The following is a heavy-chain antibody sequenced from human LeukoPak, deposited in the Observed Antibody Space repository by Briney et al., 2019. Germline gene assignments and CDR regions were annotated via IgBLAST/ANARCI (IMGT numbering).Heavy chain of an antibody. V-gene: IGHV4-59*01. CDR1: GGSFSNYY. D-gene: IGHD3-16*01. CDR2: ISYSGST. Sequence: SETLSLTCTVSGGSFSNYYWSWIRQSPGKGLEWIGYISYSGSTNYNPSLKSRVTMSLDTSKNQFSLRLSSVTVADTAVYYCARDQLGDAFDIWGQGTMVTVSS. J-gene: IGHJ3*02. CDR3: ARDQLGDAFDI.